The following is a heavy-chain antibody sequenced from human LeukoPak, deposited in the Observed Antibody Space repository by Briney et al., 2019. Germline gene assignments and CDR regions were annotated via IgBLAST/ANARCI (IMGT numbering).Heavy chain of an antibody. CDR2: IFHSGIT. V-gene: IGHV4-4*02. D-gene: IGHD6-13*01. J-gene: IGHJ4*02. Sequence: SGTLSLTCAVSGVSISSSNWWSWVRQPPGKGLEWIGEIFHSGITNYNPSLKSRVTLSVDKSKKQFSLKLNSVTAADTAVYYCARASPEQQLDLHYWGQGTLVTVSS. CDR3: ARASPEQQLDLHY. CDR1: GVSISSSNW.